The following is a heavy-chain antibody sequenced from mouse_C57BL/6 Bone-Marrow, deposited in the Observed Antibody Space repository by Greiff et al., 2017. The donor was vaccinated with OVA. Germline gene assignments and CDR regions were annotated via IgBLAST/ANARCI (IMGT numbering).Heavy chain of an antibody. J-gene: IGHJ3*01. V-gene: IGHV5-6*01. CDR2: ISSGGSYT. D-gene: IGHD2-3*01. CDR3: AVHQTCPYDVYYSWLAY. Sequence: EVQLVESGGDLVKPGGSLKLSCAASGFTFSSYGMSWVRQTPDKRLEWVATISSGGSYTYYPDSVKGRFTISRDNAKNTLYLQMSSLKSEDTAMYYCAVHQTCPYDVYYSWLAYWGQGTLVTVSA. CDR1: GFTFSSYG.